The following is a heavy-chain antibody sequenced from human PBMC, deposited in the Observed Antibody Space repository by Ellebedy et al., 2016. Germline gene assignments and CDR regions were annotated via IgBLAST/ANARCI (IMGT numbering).Heavy chain of an antibody. CDR2: IYYSGST. Sequence: SETLSLTXTVSGGSISSSSYYWGWIRQPPGKGLEWIGSIYYSGSTNYNPSLKSRVTISVDTSKNQFSLKLSSVTAADTAVYYCARQPSDYEYYYYGMDVWGQGTTVTVSS. V-gene: IGHV4-39*01. CDR3: ARQPSDYEYYYYGMDV. D-gene: IGHD5-12*01. CDR1: GGSISSSSYY. J-gene: IGHJ6*02.